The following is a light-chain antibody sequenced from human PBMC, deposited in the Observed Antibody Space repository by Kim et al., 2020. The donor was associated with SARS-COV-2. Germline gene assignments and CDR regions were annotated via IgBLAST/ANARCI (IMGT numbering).Light chain of an antibody. Sequence: LSPGETATLSCRASHIVSSSNLAWYQQKPGQAPRLLIYSASSRATGIPDRFSGSGSGTDFTLTISRLEPEDFAVYYCQQYDNSRTFGQGTKVDIK. CDR3: QQYDNSRT. CDR1: HIVSSSN. CDR2: SAS. V-gene: IGKV3-20*01. J-gene: IGKJ1*01.